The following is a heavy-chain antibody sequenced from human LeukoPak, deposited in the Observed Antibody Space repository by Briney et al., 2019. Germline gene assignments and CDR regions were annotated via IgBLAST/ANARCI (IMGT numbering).Heavy chain of an antibody. V-gene: IGHV4-59*01. D-gene: IGHD6-13*01. CDR2: IYYSGTT. CDR1: GGSMSSYY. Sequence: SETLSLTCTVSGGSMSSYYWSWIRQPPGKGLEWIGYIYYSGTTNYNPSLKGRVTISVDTSKNQFSLKLSSVTAADAAVYYCARGVYIAAAQYGYWGQGTLVTVSS. CDR3: ARGVYIAAAQYGY. J-gene: IGHJ4*02.